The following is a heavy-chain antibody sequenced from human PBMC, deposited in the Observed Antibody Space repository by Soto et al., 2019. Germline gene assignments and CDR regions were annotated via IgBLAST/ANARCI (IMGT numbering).Heavy chain of an antibody. V-gene: IGHV4-34*01. J-gene: IGHJ5*02. CDR2: INHSGST. D-gene: IGHD2-15*01. CDR1: GGSFSGYY. Sequence: QVQLQQWGAGLLKPSETLSLTCAVYGGSFSGYYWSWIRQPPGKGLEWIGEINHSGSTNYNPSLKSRVTISVDTAKNQFSLKLSSVTAADTAVYYCARGLLAYGFDPWGQGTLVTVSS. CDR3: ARGLLAYGFDP.